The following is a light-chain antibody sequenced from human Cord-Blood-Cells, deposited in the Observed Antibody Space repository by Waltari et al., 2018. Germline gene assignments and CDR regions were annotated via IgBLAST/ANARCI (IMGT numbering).Light chain of an antibody. CDR2: WAS. Sequence: DIVMTQSPDSLAVSLGERATINCKSSQSVLYSSNNKNYLAWYQQKPGQPPKLLIYWASSRDSGVPDRFSGSGSRTEFTLTISSLQAEDVAVYYCQQYYSTLWTFGQGTKVEIK. CDR3: QQYYSTLWT. CDR1: QSVLYSSNNKNY. J-gene: IGKJ1*01. V-gene: IGKV4-1*01.